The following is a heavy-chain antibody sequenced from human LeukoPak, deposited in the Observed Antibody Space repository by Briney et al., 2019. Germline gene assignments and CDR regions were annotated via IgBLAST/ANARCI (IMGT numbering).Heavy chain of an antibody. Sequence: VASVKVSCKASGGTFSSYAISWVRQAPGQGLEWMGGIIPIFGTANYAQKFQGRVTITTGESTSTAYMELSSLRSEDTAVYYCARGKNWNYWEYWGQGTLVTVSS. D-gene: IGHD1-1*01. CDR2: IIPIFGTA. CDR1: GGTFSSYA. V-gene: IGHV1-69*05. CDR3: ARGKNWNYWEY. J-gene: IGHJ4*02.